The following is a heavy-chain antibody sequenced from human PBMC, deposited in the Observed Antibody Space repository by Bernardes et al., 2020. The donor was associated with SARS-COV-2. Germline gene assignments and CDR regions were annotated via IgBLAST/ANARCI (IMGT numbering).Heavy chain of an antibody. V-gene: IGHV4-39*01. J-gene: IGHJ4*02. CDR3: ARFEGIYGNFDY. D-gene: IGHD3-3*02. CDR2: IFYSGST. CDR1: GGSISSSRYY. Sequence: SETLSLTCAVSGGSISSSRYYWGWIRQPPGKGLEWIGTIFYSGSTYYNPSLKSRVTISVDTSKNQLSLRQSSVTAADTAVYYCARFEGIYGNFDYWGQGTLVTVSS.